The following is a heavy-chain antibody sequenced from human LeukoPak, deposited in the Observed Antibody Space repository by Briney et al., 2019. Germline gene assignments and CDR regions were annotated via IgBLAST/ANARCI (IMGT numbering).Heavy chain of an antibody. CDR2: MYYSGST. D-gene: IGHD3-22*01. CDR3: ARPYYYDSRIDP. CDR1: GGSISSADYY. J-gene: IGHJ5*02. V-gene: IGHV4-30-4*01. Sequence: SETLSLTCTVSGGSISSADYYWRWLRQPPGKGLEWIGYMYYSGSTYYNPSFKSRVTISVDTSKNQFSLKLSSVTAADTAVYYCARPYYYDSRIDPWGQGTLVTVSS.